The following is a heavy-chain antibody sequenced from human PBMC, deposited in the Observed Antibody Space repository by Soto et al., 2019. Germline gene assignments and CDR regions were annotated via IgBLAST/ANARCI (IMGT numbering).Heavy chain of an antibody. D-gene: IGHD2-15*01. CDR1: GFTFNTFW. J-gene: IGHJ4*02. CDR2: IKHDGSET. V-gene: IGHV3-7*03. CDR3: ARDFATHCSGSTCYPYDY. Sequence: GGSLRLSCAASGFTFNTFWMSWVRQSPGKGLEWVANIKHDGSETYYVDSVKGRFTISRDNAKNSLFLQMNTLRTEDTAVYYCARDFATHCSGSTCYPYDYWGQGALVTVSS.